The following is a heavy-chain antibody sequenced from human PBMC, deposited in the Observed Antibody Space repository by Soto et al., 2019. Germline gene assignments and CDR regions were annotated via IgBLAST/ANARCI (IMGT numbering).Heavy chain of an antibody. Sequence: GGSLRLSCAASGLIFSTYAMSWVRQAPGKGLEWVSGISGSGSNTYYAASVKGRFTISRDNSKNTLHLQMNSLRAEDTAVYYCAKDKRGPDDWGQGTLVNVAS. CDR2: ISGSGSNT. V-gene: IGHV3-23*01. CDR3: AKDKRGPDD. CDR1: GLIFSTYA. J-gene: IGHJ1*01.